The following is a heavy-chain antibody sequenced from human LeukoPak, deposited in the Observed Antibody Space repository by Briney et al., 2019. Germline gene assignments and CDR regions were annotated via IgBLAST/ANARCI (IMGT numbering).Heavy chain of an antibody. CDR1: GYTFTSYY. V-gene: IGHV1-69*04. CDR3: AREPGATEGYYYYGMDV. CDR2: IIPILGIA. J-gene: IGHJ6*02. Sequence: GASVKVSCKASGYTFTSYYMHWVRQAPGQGLEWMGRIIPILGIANYAQKFQGRVTITADKSTSTAYMELSSLRSEDTAVYYCAREPGATEGYYYYGMDVWGQGTTVTVSS. D-gene: IGHD1-26*01.